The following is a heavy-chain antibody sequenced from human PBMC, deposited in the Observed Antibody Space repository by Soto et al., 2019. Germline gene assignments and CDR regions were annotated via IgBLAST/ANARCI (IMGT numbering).Heavy chain of an antibody. Sequence: EVQLVESGGGLVKPGGSLRLSCAASGFTFSSYSMNWVRQAPGKGLEWVSSISSSSSYIYYADSVKGRFTISRDNAKNSLYLQMSSLRAEDTAVYYCARDLYDFWSGYQNWFDPWGQGTLVTVSS. CDR3: ARDLYDFWSGYQNWFDP. D-gene: IGHD3-3*01. J-gene: IGHJ5*02. CDR1: GFTFSSYS. CDR2: ISSSSSYI. V-gene: IGHV3-21*01.